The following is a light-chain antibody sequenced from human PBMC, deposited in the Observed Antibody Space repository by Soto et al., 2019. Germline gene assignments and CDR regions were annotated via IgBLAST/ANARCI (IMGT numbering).Light chain of an antibody. V-gene: IGLV2-14*01. CDR3: SSYTSSSTYV. Sequence: QYALTQPASVSGSPGQSITISCTGTSSDVGEYNSVSWYQQHPGKAPKLIIYEVTNRPSGVSDRLSGSKSGNTASLTISGLPAEDEADYYGSSYTSSSTYVFGVGTKVTVL. CDR2: EVT. J-gene: IGLJ1*01. CDR1: SSDVGEYNS.